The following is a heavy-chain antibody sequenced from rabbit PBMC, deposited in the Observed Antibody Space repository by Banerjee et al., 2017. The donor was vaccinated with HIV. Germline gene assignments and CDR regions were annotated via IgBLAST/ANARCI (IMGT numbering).Heavy chain of an antibody. Sequence: QSLEESGGDLVKPGASLTLTCTASGFSFSSSYYMCWVRQAPGKGLEWIACIYAGSSGSTYYASWAKGRFTISKTSSTTVTLQMTSLTAADTATYFCASHSGSNYSVSLWGQGTLVTVS. J-gene: IGHJ3*01. CDR3: ASHSGSNYSVSL. D-gene: IGHD8-1*01. V-gene: IGHV1S40*01. CDR2: IYAGSSGST. CDR1: GFSFSSSYY.